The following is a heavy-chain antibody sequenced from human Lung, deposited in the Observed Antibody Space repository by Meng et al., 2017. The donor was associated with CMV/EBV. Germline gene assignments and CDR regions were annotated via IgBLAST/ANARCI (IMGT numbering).Heavy chain of an antibody. CDR3: AGFGVAITNGLDV. CDR1: GFIFSAYS. Sequence: GGSXRLXCAASGFIFSAYSMNWVRQAPGKGLEWVSSISTTSTYIYYADSMKGRFTISRDNAKNLLFLQMNSLSVEDTAVYYCAGFGVAITNGLDVWGQGATVTVSS. V-gene: IGHV3-21*01. J-gene: IGHJ6*02. CDR2: ISTTSTYI. D-gene: IGHD3-3*01.